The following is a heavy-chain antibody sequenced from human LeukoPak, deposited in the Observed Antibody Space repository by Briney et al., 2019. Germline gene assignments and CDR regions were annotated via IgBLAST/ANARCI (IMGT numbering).Heavy chain of an antibody. V-gene: IGHV1-69*04. CDR3: ARDGQWELPVPYYFDY. J-gene: IGHJ4*02. D-gene: IGHD1-26*01. CDR1: GGTFSSYT. CDR2: IIPILGIA. Sequence: SVKVSCKASGGTFSSYTISWVRQAPGQGLEWMGRIIPILGIANYAQKFQGRVTITADKSTSTDYMELSSLRSEDTAVYYCARDGQWELPVPYYFDYWGQGTLVTVSS.